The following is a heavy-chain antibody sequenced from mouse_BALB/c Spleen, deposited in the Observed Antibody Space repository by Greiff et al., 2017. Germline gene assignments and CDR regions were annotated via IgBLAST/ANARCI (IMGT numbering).Heavy chain of an antibody. V-gene: IGHV1-69*02. J-gene: IGHJ4*01. Sequence: QVQLQQPGAELVRPGASVKLSCKASGYTFTSYWINWVKQRPGQGLEWIGNIYPSDSYTNYNQKFKDKATLTVDKSSSTAYMQLSSPTSEDSAVYYCTRRYYGSSYDYAMDYWGQGTSVTVSS. CDR1: GYTFTSYW. D-gene: IGHD1-1*01. CDR3: TRRYYGSSYDYAMDY. CDR2: IYPSDSYT.